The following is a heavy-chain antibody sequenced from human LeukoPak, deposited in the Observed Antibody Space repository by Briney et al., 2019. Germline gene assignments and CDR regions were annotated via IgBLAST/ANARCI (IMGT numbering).Heavy chain of an antibody. CDR2: FNSDGSST. D-gene: IGHD3-22*01. V-gene: IGHV3-74*01. CDR1: GFTFSSYW. J-gene: IGHJ3*02. CDR3: ASRTYYYDSSGYLADAFDI. Sequence: GGSLRLSCAASGFTFSSYWVHWVRPAPGKGLVWVSRFNSDGSSTSYADSVKGRFTISRDNAKNTLYLQMNSLRAEDTAVYYCASRTYYYDSSGYLADAFDIWGQGTMVTVSS.